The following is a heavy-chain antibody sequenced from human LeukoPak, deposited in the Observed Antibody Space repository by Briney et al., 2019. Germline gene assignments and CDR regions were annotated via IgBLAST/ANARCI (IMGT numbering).Heavy chain of an antibody. V-gene: IGHV4-34*01. CDR1: GGSFSGYY. Sequence: SETLSLTCAVYGGSFSGYYWSWIRQPPGKGLEWIGEINHSGSTNYNPSLKSRVTISVGTSKNQFSLKLSSVTAADTAVYYCARRGYCSGGSCYHGTYYYYYYMDVWGKGTTVTVSS. CDR2: INHSGST. CDR3: ARRGYCSGGSCYHGTYYYYYYMDV. J-gene: IGHJ6*03. D-gene: IGHD2-15*01.